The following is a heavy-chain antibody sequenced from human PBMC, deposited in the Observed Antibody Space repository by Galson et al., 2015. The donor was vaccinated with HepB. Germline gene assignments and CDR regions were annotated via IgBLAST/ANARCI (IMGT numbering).Heavy chain of an antibody. D-gene: IGHD1-26*01. V-gene: IGHV1-69*08. CDR2: IIPMIGTT. CDR3: ASEGPAAGNGMDV. Sequence: SVKVSCKASGGTFSSYTFNWVRQAPGQGLEWMGRIIPMIGTTMYAQKFQGRLTITADESTFTAYMEVSSLRFEDTAVYYCASEGPAAGNGMDVWRQGTTVTDS. J-gene: IGHJ6*02. CDR1: GGTFSSYT.